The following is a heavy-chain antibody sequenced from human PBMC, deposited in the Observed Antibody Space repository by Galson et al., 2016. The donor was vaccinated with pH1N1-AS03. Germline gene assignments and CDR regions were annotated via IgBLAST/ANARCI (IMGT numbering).Heavy chain of an antibody. CDR2: IYFSGRT. Sequence: SETLSLTCTVSHGSVSNHYWTWIRQPPGRGLEWIGYIYFSGRTNCSPSLKSRANISLDRSRNQFSLNLNSVTAADTAVYYCARVRSEWLGVNSSWYGIDSWGQGTLVTVSS. CDR1: HGSVSNHY. CDR3: ARVRSEWLGVNSSWYGIDS. D-gene: IGHD2-2*01. V-gene: IGHV4-59*02. J-gene: IGHJ4*02.